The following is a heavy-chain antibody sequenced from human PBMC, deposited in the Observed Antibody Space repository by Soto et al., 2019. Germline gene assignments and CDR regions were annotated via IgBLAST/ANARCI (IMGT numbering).Heavy chain of an antibody. V-gene: IGHV1-8*01. CDR2: MNPNSGNT. D-gene: IGHD3-3*01. Sequence: GASVKVSCKASGYTFTSYDINWVRQATGQGLEWMGWMNPNSGNTGYAQKFQGRVTMTRNTSISTAYMELSSLRSEDTAVYYCARRIITIFGVVLAVDAFDIWGQGTMVTVS. J-gene: IGHJ3*02. CDR1: GYTFTSYD. CDR3: ARRIITIFGVVLAVDAFDI.